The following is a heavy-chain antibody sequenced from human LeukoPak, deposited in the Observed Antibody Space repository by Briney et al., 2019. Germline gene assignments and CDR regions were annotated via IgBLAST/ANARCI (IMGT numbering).Heavy chain of an antibody. J-gene: IGHJ2*01. V-gene: IGHV4-61*02. D-gene: IGHD3-16*01. CDR2: IYTSGST. CDR3: ASTHQRGAEYFDL. CDR1: GGSISSGSYY. Sequence: SQTLSLTCTVSGGSISSGSYYWSWIRQPAGKGLEWIGRIYTSGSTNYNPSLKSRVTISVDTSKNQFSLKLSSVTAADTAVYYCASTHQRGAEYFDLWGRGTLVTVSS.